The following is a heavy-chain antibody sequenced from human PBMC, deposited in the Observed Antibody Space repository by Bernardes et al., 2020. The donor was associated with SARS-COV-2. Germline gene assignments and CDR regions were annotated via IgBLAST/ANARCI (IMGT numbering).Heavy chain of an antibody. J-gene: IGHJ5*02. Sequence: SVKVSCKVSGYTLTDLSMHWVRQAPGKGLEWMGGFDPEDGETIYAQKFQGRVTMTEDTSTDTAYMELSSLRSEDTAVYYCATLFVNWNDPFVRWFDPWGQGTLVTVSS. CDR2: FDPEDGET. CDR1: GYTLTDLS. V-gene: IGHV1-24*01. D-gene: IGHD1-1*01. CDR3: ATLFVNWNDPFVRWFDP.